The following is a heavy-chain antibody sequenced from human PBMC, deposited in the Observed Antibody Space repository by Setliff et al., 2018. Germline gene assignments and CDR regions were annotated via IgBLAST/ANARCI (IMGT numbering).Heavy chain of an antibody. D-gene: IGHD6-19*01. J-gene: IGHJ6*03. CDR3: AREQLLDPPGYYYMDV. CDR1: GGSISSYY. V-gene: IGHV4-4*07. CDR2: IYIGGSA. Sequence: SETLSLTCTVSGGSISSYYRCWIRQPAGKGLEWIGHIYIGGSANYNPSLKSRVTMSIDTSKNQFSLKLNSVTAADMAVYYCAREQLLDPPGYYYMDVWAKGTTVTVSS.